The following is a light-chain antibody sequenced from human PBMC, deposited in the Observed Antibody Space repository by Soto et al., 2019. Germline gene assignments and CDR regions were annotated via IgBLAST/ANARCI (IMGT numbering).Light chain of an antibody. Sequence: DIQMTQSPSTLSASVGDRVTNTCRASQSISRWLAWHQQKPGKAPKVLIYKASSLESGVPSRFSGSGSGTEFTLTISSLQPDDFATYYCQQYNTYPLTFGGGTKVEIK. V-gene: IGKV1-5*03. CDR2: KAS. J-gene: IGKJ4*01. CDR3: QQYNTYPLT. CDR1: QSISRW.